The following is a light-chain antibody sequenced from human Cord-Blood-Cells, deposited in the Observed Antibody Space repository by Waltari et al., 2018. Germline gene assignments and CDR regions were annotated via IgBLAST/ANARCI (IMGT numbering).Light chain of an antibody. Sequence: SYELTQPPSVSVSLGQMAGITCSGEALPKKYAYWYQQKPGQFPVLVIYKDSERPSGIPERFSGSSSGTIVTLTISGVQAEDEADYYCLSADSRVFGGGTKLTVL. J-gene: IGLJ3*02. CDR2: KDS. CDR3: LSADSRV. V-gene: IGLV3-16*01. CDR1: ALPKKY.